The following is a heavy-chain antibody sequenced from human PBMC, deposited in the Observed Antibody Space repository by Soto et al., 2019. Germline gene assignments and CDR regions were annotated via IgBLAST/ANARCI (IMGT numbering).Heavy chain of an antibody. CDR2: ISGSGGST. CDR3: AKGTTWGYYYDSSGYYGPDY. CDR1: GFTFSSYA. J-gene: IGHJ4*02. D-gene: IGHD3-22*01. V-gene: IGHV3-23*01. Sequence: GSLRLSCAASGFTFSSYAMSWVRQAPGKGLEWVSAISGSGGSTYYADSVKGRFTISRDNSKNTLYLQMNSLRAEDTAVYYCAKGTTWGYYYDSSGYYGPDYWGQGTLVTVSS.